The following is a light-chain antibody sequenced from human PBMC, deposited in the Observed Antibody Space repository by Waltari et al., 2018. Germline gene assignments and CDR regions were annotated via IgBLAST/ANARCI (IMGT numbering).Light chain of an antibody. J-gene: IGLJ3*02. V-gene: IGLV2-14*03. Sequence: QSALTQPASVSGSPGQSITISCTGTSSDFGGYNDVSWYQQHPGKAPKLMIFDVSKRPSGVSYRFSGSKSGNTASLTISGLQAEDEADYYCSSYTSSSTWVFGGGTKLTVL. CDR3: SSYTSSSTWV. CDR1: SSDFGGYND. CDR2: DVS.